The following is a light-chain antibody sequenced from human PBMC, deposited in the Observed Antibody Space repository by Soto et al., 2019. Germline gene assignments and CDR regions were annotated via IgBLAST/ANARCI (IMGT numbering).Light chain of an antibody. Sequence: DIQMTQSPSSLSASVGDTVTFTCRASQSISEYLNWYQQKPGKAPRLLIYAASNLDNGVPSRFSGSGSGTTFTLTIRSLQPEDFATYYYQQSYSFPRTFGQGTKVEV. CDR3: QQSYSFPRT. V-gene: IGKV1-39*01. J-gene: IGKJ1*01. CDR1: QSISEY. CDR2: AAS.